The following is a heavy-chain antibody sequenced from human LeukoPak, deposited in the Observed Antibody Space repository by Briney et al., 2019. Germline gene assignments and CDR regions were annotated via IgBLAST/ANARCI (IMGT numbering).Heavy chain of an antibody. CDR3: ARTCSSSSCYMVH. D-gene: IGHD2-2*02. Sequence: ASVKVSCKASGYTFANFGITWVRQAPGQGLEWMGWISVYNGNTNYAQNLQGRVTLTTDTSTSPAYMELRSLRPDDTALYYCARTCSSSSCYMVHWGQGTLVTVSS. CDR2: ISVYNGNT. J-gene: IGHJ4*02. CDR1: GYTFANFG. V-gene: IGHV1-18*01.